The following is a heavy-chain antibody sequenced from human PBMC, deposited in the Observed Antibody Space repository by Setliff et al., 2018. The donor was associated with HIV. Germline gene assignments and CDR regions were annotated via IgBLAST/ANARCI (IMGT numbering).Heavy chain of an antibody. Sequence: LSLTCAVYGGSFSGYFWSWIRQSPGKGLEWIGEFRHSGNTNINPSLKSRVTISGDTTKNQISLKLTSVTAADTAVYYCARGSEYLSGNFDYWGQGTLVTVSS. CDR1: GGSFSGYF. D-gene: IGHD2-2*01. V-gene: IGHV4-34*01. J-gene: IGHJ4*02. CDR2: FRHSGNT. CDR3: ARGSEYLSGNFDY.